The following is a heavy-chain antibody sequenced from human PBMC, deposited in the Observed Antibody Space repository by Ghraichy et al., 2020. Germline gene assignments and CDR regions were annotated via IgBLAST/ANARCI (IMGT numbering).Heavy chain of an antibody. D-gene: IGHD6-6*01. J-gene: IGHJ5*02. Sequence: ASVKVSCKASGYTFTSYGISWVRQAPGQGLEWMGWISAYNGNTNYAQKLQGRVTMTTDTSTSTAYMELRSLRSDDTAVYYCARLPPPGPYSSSSHWFDPWGQGTLVTVSS. CDR1: GYTFTSYG. CDR2: ISAYNGNT. CDR3: ARLPPPGPYSSSSHWFDP. V-gene: IGHV1-18*04.